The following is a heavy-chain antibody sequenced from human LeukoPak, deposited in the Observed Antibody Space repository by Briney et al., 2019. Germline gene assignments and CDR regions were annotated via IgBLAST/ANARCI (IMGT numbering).Heavy chain of an antibody. J-gene: IGHJ6*03. Sequence: SVKVSCKASGGTFSSYAISWVRQAPGRGLEWMGGIIPIFGTANYAQKFQGRVTITADESTSIAYMELSSLRSEDTAVYYCARDLATRTSGSYEPYYYYMDVWGKGTTVTVSS. CDR2: IIPIFGTA. V-gene: IGHV1-69*13. D-gene: IGHD1-26*01. CDR1: GGTFSSYA. CDR3: ARDLATRTSGSYEPYYYYMDV.